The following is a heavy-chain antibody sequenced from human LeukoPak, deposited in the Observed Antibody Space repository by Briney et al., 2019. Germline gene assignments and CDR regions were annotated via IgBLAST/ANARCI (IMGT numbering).Heavy chain of an antibody. Sequence: GGSLRLSCAASGFTFSSYAMHWVRQAPGTGLEWVAVISYDGSNKYYADSVKGRFTISRDNSKNTLYLQMNSLRAEDTAVYYCARDPANSSSWSYYYYYYMDVWGKGTTVTVSS. J-gene: IGHJ6*03. D-gene: IGHD6-13*01. CDR1: GFTFSSYA. V-gene: IGHV3-30*04. CDR2: ISYDGSNK. CDR3: ARDPANSSSWSYYYYYYMDV.